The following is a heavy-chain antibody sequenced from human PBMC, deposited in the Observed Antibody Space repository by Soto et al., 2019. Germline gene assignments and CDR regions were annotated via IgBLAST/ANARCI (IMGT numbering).Heavy chain of an antibody. CDR1: GGSISSSSYY. CDR2: IYYSGST. D-gene: IGHD3-10*01. J-gene: IGHJ6*02. V-gene: IGHV4-39*01. CDR3: ARQTRITMVRGVIITGYYGMDV. Sequence: SETLSLTCTVSGGSISSSSYYWGWIRQPPGKGLEWIGSIYYSGSTYYNPSLKSRVTISVDTSKNQFSLKLSSVTAADTAVYYCARQTRITMVRGVIITGYYGMDVWGQGTTVS.